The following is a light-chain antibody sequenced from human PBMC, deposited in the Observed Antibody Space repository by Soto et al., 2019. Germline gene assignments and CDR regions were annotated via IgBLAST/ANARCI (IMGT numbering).Light chain of an antibody. CDR2: AAS. V-gene: IGKV1-39*01. Sequence: DIQMPQSPSFLSASVGDRVTITFRASQPVTNYLSWYQQKPGKAPKLFIYAASRLQSGVPSRFSGGGSGTDFTLTISSLLPEDFATYYCQQSYIAPWTFGQGTKVDI. CDR1: QPVTNY. J-gene: IGKJ1*01. CDR3: QQSYIAPWT.